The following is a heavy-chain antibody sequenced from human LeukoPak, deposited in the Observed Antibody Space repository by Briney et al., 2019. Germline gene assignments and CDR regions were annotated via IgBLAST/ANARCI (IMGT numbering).Heavy chain of an antibody. J-gene: IGHJ4*02. CDR2: IVPSGGTT. CDR1: GFTFSDYY. CDR3: AKAQYGGNVWGSGSYLSY. Sequence: GGSLRLSCAASGFTFSDYYMSWIRQAPGKGLEWVSAIVPSGGTTSYADSVKGRFTISRDNSKNTLYLQMNSLRAEDTAVYYCAKAQYGGNVWGSGSYLSYWGQGTLVTVSS. V-gene: IGHV3-23*01. D-gene: IGHD3-16*01.